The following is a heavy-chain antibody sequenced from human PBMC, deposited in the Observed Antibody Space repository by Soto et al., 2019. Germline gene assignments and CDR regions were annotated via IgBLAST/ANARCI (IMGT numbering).Heavy chain of an antibody. V-gene: IGHV1-18*04. J-gene: IGHJ4*01. CDR1: GYSFHNYG. D-gene: IGHD1-26*01. CDR3: ARGPQSGSFSLSPRY. Sequence: ASVKVSCKASGYSFHNYGIIWVRQAPGQGLEWIGWISGQIGKTNYAQKFLGKVTMTTDTSTSTAYMELSTLTSDDTAIYYCARGPQSGSFSLSPRYWGQGTLVTVSS. CDR2: ISGQIGKT.